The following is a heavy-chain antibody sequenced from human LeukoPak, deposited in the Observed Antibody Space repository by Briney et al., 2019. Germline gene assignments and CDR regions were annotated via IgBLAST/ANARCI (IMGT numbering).Heavy chain of an antibody. CDR3: ARGVDRGGKYSKFDY. Sequence: PSETLSLTCTVSGGSISSYYWSWIRQPPGKGLEWIGYIYYSGSTYYNPSLKSRVTISVDTSKNQFSLKLSSVTAADTAVYYCARGVDRGGKYSKFDYWGQGTLVTVSS. CDR2: IYYSGST. V-gene: IGHV4-59*12. J-gene: IGHJ4*02. CDR1: GGSISSYY. D-gene: IGHD4-23*01.